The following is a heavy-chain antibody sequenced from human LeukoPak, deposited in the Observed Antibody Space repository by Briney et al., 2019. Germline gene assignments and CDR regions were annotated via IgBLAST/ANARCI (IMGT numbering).Heavy chain of an antibody. D-gene: IGHD4-17*01. J-gene: IGHJ2*01. Sequence: SETLSLTCTVSGGSISSSSYYWGWIRQPPGKGLEWIGSIYYSGSTYYNPSLKSRVTISVDTSKNQFSLKLSSVTAADTAVYYCARTTTYRRIRNWYFDLWGRGTLVTVSS. CDR2: IYYSGST. V-gene: IGHV4-39*07. CDR3: ARTTTYRRIRNWYFDL. CDR1: GGSISSSSYY.